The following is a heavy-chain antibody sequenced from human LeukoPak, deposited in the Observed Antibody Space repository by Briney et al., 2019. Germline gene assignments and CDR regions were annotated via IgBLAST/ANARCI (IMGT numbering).Heavy chain of an antibody. CDR2: IYYSGIT. Sequence: SETLSLTCTVSGGSISSSYWSWIRQPPGKGLEWIGYIYYSGITNYNPSLKSRVTIALDTSKNQFSLKLNSVTAADTAVYYCARASGAFDYWGQGALVTVSS. CDR1: GGSISSSY. J-gene: IGHJ4*02. CDR3: ARASGAFDY. V-gene: IGHV4-59*01.